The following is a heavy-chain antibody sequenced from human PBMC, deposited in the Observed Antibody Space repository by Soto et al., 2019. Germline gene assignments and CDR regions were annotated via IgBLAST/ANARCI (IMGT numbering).Heavy chain of an antibody. D-gene: IGHD7-27*01. Sequence: QVQLVKSGGGVVQPGRSLRLSCAASGFTFSSYAMHWVRQAPGKGLEWVAVISYDGSNKYYADSVKGRFTISRDNSKNTLYLHMNSLRDEDTAVYYCARHLGRGDYWGQGTLVTVSS. CDR3: ARHLGRGDY. CDR2: ISYDGSNK. CDR1: GFTFSSYA. J-gene: IGHJ4*02. V-gene: IGHV3-30-3*01.